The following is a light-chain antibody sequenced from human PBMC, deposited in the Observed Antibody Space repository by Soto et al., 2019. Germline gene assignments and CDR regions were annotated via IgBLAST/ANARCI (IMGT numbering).Light chain of an antibody. CDR2: EVS. Sequence: QSALTQPASVSGSPGQSITISCTGTSSDVGGYNYVSWYQQHPGKAPKLMIYEVSNRPSGVSNRFSGSKSGNTASLTISGLQAEDEADCYCSSYTSSSTLYVLGTGTKLTVL. CDR3: SSYTSSSTLYV. J-gene: IGLJ1*01. V-gene: IGLV2-14*01. CDR1: SSDVGGYNY.